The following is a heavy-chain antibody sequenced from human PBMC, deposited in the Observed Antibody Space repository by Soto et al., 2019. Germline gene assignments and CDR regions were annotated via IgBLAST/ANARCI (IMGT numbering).Heavy chain of an antibody. CDR2: INSDGSST. J-gene: IGHJ6*03. Sequence: GGSLRLSCAASGFTFSSYWMHWVRQAPGKGLVWVSRINSDGSSTSYADSVKGRFTISRDNAKNTLYLQMNSLRAEDTAVYYCARWDYYGSGSYYNRPNYYYYMDVWGKGTTVTVSS. CDR3: ARWDYYGSGSYYNRPNYYYYMDV. V-gene: IGHV3-74*01. D-gene: IGHD3-10*01. CDR1: GFTFSSYW.